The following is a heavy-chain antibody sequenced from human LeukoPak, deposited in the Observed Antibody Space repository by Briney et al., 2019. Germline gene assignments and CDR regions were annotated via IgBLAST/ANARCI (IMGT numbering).Heavy chain of an antibody. V-gene: IGHV4-59*12. D-gene: IGHD3-9*01. Sequence: SETLSLTCTVSGGSISSYYWSWIRQPPGKGLEWIGYIYYSGSTNYNPSLKSRVTISVDTSKNQFSLKLSSVTAADTAVYYCARDGNLRYYMDVWGKGTTVTVSS. CDR1: GGSISSYY. CDR3: ARDGNLRYYMDV. J-gene: IGHJ6*03. CDR2: IYYSGST.